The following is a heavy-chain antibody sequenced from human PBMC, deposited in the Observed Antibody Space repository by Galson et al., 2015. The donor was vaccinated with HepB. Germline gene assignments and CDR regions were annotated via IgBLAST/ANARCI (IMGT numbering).Heavy chain of an antibody. J-gene: IGHJ3*02. CDR3: ARELANYYDSSGYYSAGRAFDI. CDR2: IWYDGSNK. Sequence: SLRLSCAASGFTFSSYGMHWVRQAPGKGLEWVAVIWYDGSNKYYADSVKGRFTISRDNSKNTLYLQMNSLRAEDTAVYYCARELANYYDSSGYYSAGRAFDIWGQGTMVTVSS. CDR1: GFTFSSYG. D-gene: IGHD3-22*01. V-gene: IGHV3-33*01.